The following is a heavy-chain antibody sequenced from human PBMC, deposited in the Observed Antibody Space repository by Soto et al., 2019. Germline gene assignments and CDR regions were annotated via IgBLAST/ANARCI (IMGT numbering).Heavy chain of an antibody. CDR3: AQYCLSFACYGMGTDG. D-gene: IGHD3-16*01. CDR1: GYLFTAQY. J-gene: IGHJ6*02. CDR2: GNPESGGT. Sequence: ASVKVSCKASGYLFTAQYIHWLRQAPGQGLEWLGWGNPESGGTKYAQKFQGRVTMTRDTSISTAYMELSSLRSDDTAVYFCAQYCLSFACYGMGTDGWGQGTTVTV. V-gene: IGHV1-2*02.